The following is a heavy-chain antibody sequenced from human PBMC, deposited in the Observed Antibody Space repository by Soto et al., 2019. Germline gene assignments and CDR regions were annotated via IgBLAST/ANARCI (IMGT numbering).Heavy chain of an antibody. V-gene: IGHV3-21*01. CDR2: ILSSSGSR. J-gene: IGHJ6*03. CDR1: GVTFSSFS. D-gene: IGHD6-6*01. Sequence: EVQLVESGGGMVKPGGSLRLSCAASGVTFSSFSFNWVRQAPGKGLEWVAFILSSSGSRYYADSVKGRLTISRDNAKNSQYMQMNSLKDEATAVYYCARDSGDQRVRRGLYYYCMYVWGKGPTVPGSS. CDR3: ARDSGDQRVRRGLYYYCMYV.